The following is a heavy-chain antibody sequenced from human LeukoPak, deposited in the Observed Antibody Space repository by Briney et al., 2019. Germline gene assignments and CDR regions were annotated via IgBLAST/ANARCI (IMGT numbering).Heavy chain of an antibody. CDR1: GYIFTGYY. V-gene: IGHV1-2*02. D-gene: IGHD3-16*01. CDR3: ARDERYSDADHHYPDLGY. J-gene: IGHJ4*02. CDR2: INPNGGAT. Sequence: ASVKVSCKASGYIFTGYYLFWVRQAPGQGLEWMGWINPNGGATRYAQKFPGRVTLTCDTSIRTTYMELSSLTSDDTAVYYCARDERYSDADHHYPDLGYWGQGTLVTVSS.